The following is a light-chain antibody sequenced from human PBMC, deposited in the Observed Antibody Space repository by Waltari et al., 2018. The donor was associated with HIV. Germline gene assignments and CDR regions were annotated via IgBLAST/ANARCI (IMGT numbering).Light chain of an antibody. CDR2: DVN. J-gene: IGLJ2*01. CDR1: PTDSRCNNH. Sequence: QSALTQPASVSGVPGQSINISCTVFPTDSRCNNHASLYQHYAGNIPRLIIFDVNNRPSGISDRFSGSRSGNSAFLTFSGLQSGDDAHYYCASNRLDYTLIFGGGTKLTVL. V-gene: IGLV2-14*01. CDR3: ASNRLDYTLI.